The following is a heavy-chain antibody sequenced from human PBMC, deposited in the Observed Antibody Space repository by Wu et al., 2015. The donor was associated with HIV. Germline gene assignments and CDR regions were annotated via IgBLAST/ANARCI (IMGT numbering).Heavy chain of an antibody. V-gene: IGHV1-69*05. D-gene: IGHD3-22*01. J-gene: IGHJ5*02. CDR3: ARAWVEYYDSRQNWFDP. Sequence: QVQLVQSGAEVKKPGSSVKVSCKASGGTFSSYAISWVRQAPGQGLEWMGGIIPIFGTANYAQKFQGRVTITTDESTSTAYMEVSSLRSEDTAVYYCARAWVEYYDSRQNWFDPVGPGNPGPPSPQ. CDR2: IIPIFGTA. CDR1: GGTFSSYA.